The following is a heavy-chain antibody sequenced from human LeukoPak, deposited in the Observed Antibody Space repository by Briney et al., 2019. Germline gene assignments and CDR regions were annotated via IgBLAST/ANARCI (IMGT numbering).Heavy chain of an antibody. D-gene: IGHD6-19*01. CDR2: IWYDGSNK. CDR1: EFTFRSYE. CDR3: ARSYSSGWYPIDY. J-gene: IGHJ4*02. Sequence: GGSLRLSCAASEFTFRSYEMNWVRQAPGKGLEWVAVIWYDGSNKYFADSVKGRFTISRDNSKNTLYLQMNSLRAEDTAVFYCARSYSSGWYPIDYWGQGTLVTVSS. V-gene: IGHV3-33*08.